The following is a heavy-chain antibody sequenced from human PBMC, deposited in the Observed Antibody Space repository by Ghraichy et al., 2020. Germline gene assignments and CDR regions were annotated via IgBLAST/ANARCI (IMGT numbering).Heavy chain of an antibody. CDR1: GFTFSRFW. CDR3: ARSPYYRGSLGFDY. V-gene: IGHV3-7*01. CDR2: IKQDGSEK. Sequence: GSLRLSCAASGFTFSRFWMSWVRQAPGKGLEWVANIKQDGSEKYYVGSVKGRFTISRDNAKNSLYLQMNSLRAEDTAFYFCARSPYYRGSLGFDYWGQGTLVTASA. D-gene: IGHD3-10*01. J-gene: IGHJ4*02.